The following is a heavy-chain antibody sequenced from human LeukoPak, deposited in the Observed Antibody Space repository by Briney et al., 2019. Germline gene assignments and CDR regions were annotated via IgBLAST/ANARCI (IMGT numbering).Heavy chain of an antibody. CDR1: GFTFSSYG. CDR3: ARSYRYYYYMDV. V-gene: IGHV3-23*05. J-gene: IGHJ6*03. Sequence: PGGTLRLSCAASGFTFSSYGMSWVRQAPGKGLEWVSAIETGGASTYYADSVKGRFSISRDNSKNTLYLQMNSLRAEDTAVYYCARSYRYYYYMDVWGKGTTVTVSS. D-gene: IGHD3-16*02. CDR2: IETGGAST.